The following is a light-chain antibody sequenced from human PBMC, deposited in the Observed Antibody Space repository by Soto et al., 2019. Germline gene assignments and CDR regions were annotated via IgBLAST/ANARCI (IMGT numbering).Light chain of an antibody. CDR1: QSVSSN. J-gene: IGKJ1*01. Sequence: EIVLTQSPATLSVSPGERATLSCRASQSVSSNLAWYQQKPGQAPRLLIYGASSRATGVPGRFSGSGSGTDFTLTISRLEPEDFAVYHCQQYGSSPWTFGQGTKVDIK. CDR2: GAS. CDR3: QQYGSSPWT. V-gene: IGKV3-20*01.